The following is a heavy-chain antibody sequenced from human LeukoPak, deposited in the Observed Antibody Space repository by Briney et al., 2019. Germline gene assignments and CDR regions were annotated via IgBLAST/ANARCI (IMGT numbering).Heavy chain of an antibody. Sequence: PGGSLRLSCAASGFTFNTYWMNWVRQAPGERLEWVASMNQDGTEKYYVDSVKGRFTISRDNAKNSLYLQMDSLRAEDTAVYYCARDQGYGCFDPWGQGSLVTVSS. CDR1: GFTFNTYW. V-gene: IGHV3-7*01. J-gene: IGHJ5*02. CDR2: MNQDGTEK. D-gene: IGHD1-1*01. CDR3: ARDQGYGCFDP.